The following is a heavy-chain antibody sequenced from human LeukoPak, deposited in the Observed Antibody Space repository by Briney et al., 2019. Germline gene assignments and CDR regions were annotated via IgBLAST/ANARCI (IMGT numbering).Heavy chain of an antibody. D-gene: IGHD3-3*01. CDR2: INPSGGST. CDR1: GYTFIGYH. J-gene: IGHJ4*02. CDR3: ARDEYDGDY. V-gene: IGHV1-46*01. Sequence: ASVKVSCKASGYTFIGYHIHWVRQAPGQGLEWMGIINPSGGSTSYAQKFQGRVTMTRDTATSTVYMELSSPRSDDTAVYYCARDEYDGDYWGQGTLVTVSS.